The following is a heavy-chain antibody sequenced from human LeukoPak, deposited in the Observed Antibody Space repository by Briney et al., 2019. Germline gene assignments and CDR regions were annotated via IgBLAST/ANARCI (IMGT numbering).Heavy chain of an antibody. Sequence: GGSLRLSCAASGFSFSKYAMDWVRQAPGKGLEWVAIISKDGSMRYYADSVKGRFTVSRDNSNNTLSVQMNSLKSEDTAVYYCAGEKFDIWGQGTMVTVSA. CDR2: ISKDGSMR. CDR1: GFSFSKYA. CDR3: AGEKFDI. V-gene: IGHV3-30*04. J-gene: IGHJ3*02.